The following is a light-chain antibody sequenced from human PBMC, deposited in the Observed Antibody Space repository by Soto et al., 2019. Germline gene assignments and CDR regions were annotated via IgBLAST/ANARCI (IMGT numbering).Light chain of an antibody. CDR1: SSDVGAYPY. CDR3: SSYTTSETRV. CDR2: DVT. V-gene: IGLV2-14*03. Sequence: QSALTQPASVSGSPGQSITISCTGTSSDVGAYPYVSWYQQHPGNVPRVMIYDVTNRPSGVSNRFSGSKSGNTASLTSSGLQAEDEADYYCSSYTTSETRVFGTGTKLTVL. J-gene: IGLJ1*01.